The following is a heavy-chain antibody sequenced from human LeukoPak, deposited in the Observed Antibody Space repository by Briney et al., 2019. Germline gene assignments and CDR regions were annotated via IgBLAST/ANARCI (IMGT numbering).Heavy chain of an antibody. CDR2: ISSSSSYI. CDR1: GFTFSSYS. J-gene: IGHJ6*02. V-gene: IGHV3-21*01. CDR3: ARDGSYYYGMDV. Sequence: PGGALKLPCAAPGFTFSSYSMELVRPGPGKGLEWVSSISSSSSYIYYADSVKGRFTISRDNAKNSLYLQMNSLRAEDTAVYYCARDGSYYYGMDVWGQGTTVTVSS.